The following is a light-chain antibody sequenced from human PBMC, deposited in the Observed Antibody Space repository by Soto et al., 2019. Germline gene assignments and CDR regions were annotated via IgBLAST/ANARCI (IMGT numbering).Light chain of an antibody. CDR3: SSYTCSRTLYV. Sequence: SVLTQPASVSGSPGQAITFSCTGTSSDVGGYNYVSWYQQHPGKAPKLMIYDVSNRPSGVSNRCSGSKSGNTASLTISGLQAEDEADYSCSSYTCSRTLYVSGTGTK. J-gene: IGLJ1*01. V-gene: IGLV2-14*01. CDR2: DVS. CDR1: SSDVGGYNY.